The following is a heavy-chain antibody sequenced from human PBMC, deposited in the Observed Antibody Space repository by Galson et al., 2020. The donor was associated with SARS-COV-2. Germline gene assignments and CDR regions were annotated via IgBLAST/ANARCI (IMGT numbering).Heavy chain of an antibody. V-gene: IGHV4-59*08. CDR2: NYYSGP. CDR3: ATVTSQYWYFDL. J-gene: IGHJ2*01. D-gene: IGHD4-17*01. CDR1: GGSISSHY. Sequence: SQTLPLTSTVSGGSISSHYWTWLRQPPGKGLEWIGYNYYSGPNYNPSLRSRVTISEDTSKNQISLKLTSVTAADTAMYYCATVTSQYWYFDLWGRGTLVTVSS.